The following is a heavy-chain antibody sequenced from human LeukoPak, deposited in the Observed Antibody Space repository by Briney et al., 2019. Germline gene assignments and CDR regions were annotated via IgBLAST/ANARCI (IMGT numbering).Heavy chain of an antibody. CDR1: GFTFSNAW. Sequence: PGGSLRLSCAASGFTFSNAWMSWVRQAPGKGLEWVGRIKSKTDGGTTDYAAPVKGRFTISRDDSKNTLYLQMNSLKTEDTAVYYCTTDPRYYGSVGAFDIWGQGTMVTVSS. CDR2: IKSKTDGGTT. J-gene: IGHJ3*02. D-gene: IGHD3-10*01. CDR3: TTDPRYYGSVGAFDI. V-gene: IGHV3-15*01.